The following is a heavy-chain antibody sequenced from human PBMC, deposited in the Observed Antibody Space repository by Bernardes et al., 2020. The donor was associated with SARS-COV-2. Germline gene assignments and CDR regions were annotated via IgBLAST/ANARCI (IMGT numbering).Heavy chain of an antibody. CDR1: GFSLSTSGVG. Sequence: SGPTLVKPTQTLTLTCTFSGFSLSTSGVGVGWIRQPPGKALEWLALIYWDDDKRYSPSLKSRLTMTKDTSKNQVVLTMTNMDPVDTATYYCAHRGGYCSGGSCYSYGMDVWGQGTTVTVSS. D-gene: IGHD2-15*01. V-gene: IGHV2-5*02. CDR3: AHRGGYCSGGSCYSYGMDV. CDR2: IYWDDDK. J-gene: IGHJ6*02.